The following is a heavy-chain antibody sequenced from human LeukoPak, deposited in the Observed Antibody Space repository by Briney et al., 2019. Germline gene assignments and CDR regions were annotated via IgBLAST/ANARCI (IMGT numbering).Heavy chain of an antibody. V-gene: IGHV3-23*01. CDR1: GFTFSSYS. CDR2: ISGSGGST. D-gene: IGHD3-3*01. J-gene: IGHJ4*02. CDR3: AKPSAIFGVANPFDY. Sequence: GGSLRLSCAASGFTFSSYSMSWVRQAPGKGLEWVSAISGSGGSTYYADSVKGRFTISRDNSKNTLYLQMNSLRAEDTAVYYCAKPSAIFGVANPFDYWGQGTLVTVSS.